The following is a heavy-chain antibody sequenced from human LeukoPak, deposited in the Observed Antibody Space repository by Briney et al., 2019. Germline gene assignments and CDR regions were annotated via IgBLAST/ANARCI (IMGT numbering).Heavy chain of an antibody. CDR1: GFTFSSYW. Sequence: GGSLRLSCAASGFTFSSYWMSWVRQAPGKGLEWVANIKQDGSEKYYVDSVKGRFTISRDNAKNSLYLQMNSLRAEDTAVYYCARAGLGIVGPTAGDYWGQGTLVTVSS. CDR3: ARAGLGIVGPTAGDY. CDR2: IKQDGSEK. D-gene: IGHD3-22*01. V-gene: IGHV3-7*01. J-gene: IGHJ4*02.